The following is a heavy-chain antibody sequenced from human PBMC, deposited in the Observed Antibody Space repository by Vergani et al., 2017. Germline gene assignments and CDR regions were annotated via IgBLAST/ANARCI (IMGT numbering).Heavy chain of an antibody. CDR1: GFTFSSYW. J-gene: IGHJ6*03. CDR3: ARLQSEYYYYYYMDV. V-gene: IGHV3-7*01. CDR2: IKHDGSEK. Sequence: EVQLVESGGGLVQPGGSLRLSCAASGFTFSSYWMSWVRQAPGKGLEWVANIKHDGSEKYYVDSVKGRFTISRDNAKNSLYLQMNSLRAEDTAVYYCARLQSEYYYYYYMDVWGKGTTVTVSS.